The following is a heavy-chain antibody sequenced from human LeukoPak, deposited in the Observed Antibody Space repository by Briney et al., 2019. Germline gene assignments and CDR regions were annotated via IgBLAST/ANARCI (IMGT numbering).Heavy chain of an antibody. CDR3: ARNTETAIPLPYYFDY. V-gene: IGHV1-3*04. J-gene: IGHJ4*02. CDR1: GYTFTSYA. Sequence: ASVKVSCKASGYTFTSYAMHWVRQAPGQRLECMGWINTGNGNTKYSQKFQGRVTITRDTSASTAYMGLSSLRSEDTAVYYCARNTETAIPLPYYFDYWGQGTLSPSPQ. D-gene: IGHD2-21*02. CDR2: INTGNGNT.